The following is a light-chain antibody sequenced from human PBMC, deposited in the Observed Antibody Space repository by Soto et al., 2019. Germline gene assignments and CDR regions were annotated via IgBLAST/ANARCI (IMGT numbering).Light chain of an antibody. J-gene: IGLJ2*01. CDR2: LNSDGSH. CDR1: SGHSSYA. CDR3: QKRSTGFSVV. V-gene: IGLV4-69*01. Sequence: QPVLTQSPSASASLGASVKLTCTLSSGHSSYAIEWHQQQPEKGPRYLMKLNSDGSHNKGDGIPDRFSGSSSGAERYLTISTLQYDDEADYYCQKRSTGFSVVFGGGTKLTVL.